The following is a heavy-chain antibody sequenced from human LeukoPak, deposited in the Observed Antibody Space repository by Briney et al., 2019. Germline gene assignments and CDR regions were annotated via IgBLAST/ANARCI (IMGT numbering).Heavy chain of an antibody. CDR3: ARDRSGYGLEFDY. D-gene: IGHD3-3*01. CDR2: INHTGST. CDR1: GESFTTFY. V-gene: IGHV4-34*01. J-gene: IGHJ4*02. Sequence: SETLSLTCAVYGESFTTFYWGWIRQTPGKGLEWIGEINHTGSTNYNPSLKSRVTISVDTSKNQFSLKLSSVTAADTAVYYCARDRSGYGLEFDYWGQGTLVTVSS.